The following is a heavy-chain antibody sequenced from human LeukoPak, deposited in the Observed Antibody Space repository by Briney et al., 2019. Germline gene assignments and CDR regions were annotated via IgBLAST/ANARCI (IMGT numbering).Heavy chain of an antibody. CDR1: GGTFSSYA. J-gene: IGHJ6*03. D-gene: IGHD6-6*01. CDR2: IIPIFGTA. V-gene: IGHV1-69*05. CDR3: ASDSSSSSSYYYYYMDV. Sequence: ASVKVSCKASGGTFSSYAISWVRQAPGQGLEWMGGIIPIFGTANYAQKFQGRVTITTDESTSTAYMELSSLRSEDTAVYYCASDSSSSSSYYYYYMDVWGKGTTVTVSS.